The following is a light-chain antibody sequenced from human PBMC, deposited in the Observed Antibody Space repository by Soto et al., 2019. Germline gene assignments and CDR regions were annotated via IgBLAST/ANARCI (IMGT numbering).Light chain of an antibody. V-gene: IGLV2-14*01. CDR2: DVD. J-gene: IGLJ1*01. Sequence: QSVLTQPASVSGSPGQSITISCTGTSSDVGGYNYVSWYQQHPGKAPKLIIYDVDNRPSGISSRFSGSKSGNTASLTISGLQAEDDADYCCSSFSYSSTPNYVFGTGTKVTVL. CDR1: SSDVGGYNY. CDR3: SSFSYSSTPNYV.